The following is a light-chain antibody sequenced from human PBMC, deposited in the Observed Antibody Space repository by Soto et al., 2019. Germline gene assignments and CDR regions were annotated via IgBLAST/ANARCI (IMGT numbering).Light chain of an antibody. V-gene: IGLV2-18*02. CDR2: EVT. Sequence: QSALPQPPSMSGSPGQSVTISCTGTSSDVGSYNRVSWYQQPPGTAPKLMIYEVTNRPSGVPNRFSASKSGNTASLTISGLQAEDEADYYCTSYTSSRTWVFGGGTKVTVL. CDR3: TSYTSSRTWV. CDR1: SSDVGSYNR. J-gene: IGLJ3*02.